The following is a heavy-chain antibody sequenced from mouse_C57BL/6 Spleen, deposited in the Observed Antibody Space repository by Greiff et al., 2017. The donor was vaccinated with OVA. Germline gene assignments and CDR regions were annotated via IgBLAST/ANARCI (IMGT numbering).Heavy chain of an antibody. CDR2: IDPSDSET. D-gene: IGHD2-3*01. CDR1: GYTFTSYW. Sequence: QVQLQQPGAELVRPGSSVKLSCKASGYTFTSYWMHWVKQRPIQGLEWIGNIDPSDSETHYNQKFKDKATLTVDKSSSTAYMQLSSLTSEDSAVCYCARDGYPAWFAYWGQGTLVTVSA. V-gene: IGHV1-52*01. J-gene: IGHJ3*01. CDR3: ARDGYPAWFAY.